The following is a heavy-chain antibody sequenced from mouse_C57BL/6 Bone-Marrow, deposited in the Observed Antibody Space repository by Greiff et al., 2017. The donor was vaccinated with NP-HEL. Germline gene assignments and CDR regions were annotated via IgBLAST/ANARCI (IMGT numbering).Heavy chain of an antibody. V-gene: IGHV1-52*01. D-gene: IGHD2-4*01. CDR3: AIYYDYDGGYFDY. CDR1: GYTFTSYW. CDR2: IDPSDSET. Sequence: VQLQQPGAELVRPGSSVKLSCKASGYTFTSYWMHWVKQRPIQGLEWIGNIDPSDSETHYNQKFKDKATLTVDKSSSTAYMQLSSLTSEDSAVYYCAIYYDYDGGYFDYWGQGTTLTVSS. J-gene: IGHJ2*01.